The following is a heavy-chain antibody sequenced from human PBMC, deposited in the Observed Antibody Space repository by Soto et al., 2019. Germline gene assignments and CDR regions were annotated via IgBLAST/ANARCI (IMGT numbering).Heavy chain of an antibody. V-gene: IGHV3-21*01. CDR2: ISSSSSYI. J-gene: IGHJ4*02. Sequence: VQLVQSGAEVKKPGSSVKVSCKASGGTFSSYSMNWVRQAPGKGLEWVSSISSSSSYIYYADSVKGRFTISRDNAKNSLYLQMNSLRAEDTAVYYCARDGEDTAMPLGYWGQGTLVTVSS. D-gene: IGHD5-18*01. CDR1: GGTFSSYS. CDR3: ARDGEDTAMPLGY.